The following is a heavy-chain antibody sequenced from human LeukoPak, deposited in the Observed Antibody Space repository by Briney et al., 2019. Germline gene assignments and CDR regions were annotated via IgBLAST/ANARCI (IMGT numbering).Heavy chain of an antibody. CDR1: GFTFSSYA. CDR3: ARELFGSGSCPDY. D-gene: IGHD3-10*01. J-gene: IGHJ4*02. Sequence: GTSLRLSCTAPGFTFSSYAIHWIRQAPGKGLEWVALVWHDGSNRYYSEAVKGRFTISRDNSKNTVYLQIKSLRAEDTAVYYCARELFGSGSCPDYWGQGTRVTVSS. V-gene: IGHV3-33*01. CDR2: VWHDGSNR.